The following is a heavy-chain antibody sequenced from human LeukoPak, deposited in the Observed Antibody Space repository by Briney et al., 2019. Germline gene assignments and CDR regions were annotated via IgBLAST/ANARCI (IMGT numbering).Heavy chain of an antibody. J-gene: IGHJ4*02. Sequence: SETLSLTCTVSGGSISSSSYYWGWTRQPPGKGLEWIGSIYYSGSTYYNPSLKSRVTISVDTSKNQFSLKLSSVTAADTAVYYCARVRISSSTRYYFDYWGQGTLVTVSS. V-gene: IGHV4-39*01. CDR1: GGSISSSSYY. CDR2: IYYSGST. CDR3: ARVRISSSTRYYFDY. D-gene: IGHD6-6*01.